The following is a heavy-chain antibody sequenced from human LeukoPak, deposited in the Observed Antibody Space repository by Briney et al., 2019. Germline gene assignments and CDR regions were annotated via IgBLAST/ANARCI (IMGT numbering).Heavy chain of an antibody. Sequence: GGALRLSCAASGFTFSSYLLSWVRQAPGKGVEWVANIKQDGREKYYVDSVKGRFTISRDNAKNSLYLQMNSLRAEDTAVYYCARDHRGITMVRGARIKLYYFDYWGQGTLVTVSS. V-gene: IGHV3-7*03. CDR3: ARDHRGITMVRGARIKLYYFDY. CDR2: IKQDGREK. D-gene: IGHD3-10*01. J-gene: IGHJ4*02. CDR1: GFTFSSYL.